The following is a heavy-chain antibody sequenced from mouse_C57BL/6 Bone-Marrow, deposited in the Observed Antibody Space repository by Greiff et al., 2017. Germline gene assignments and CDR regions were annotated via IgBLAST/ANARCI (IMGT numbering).Heavy chain of an antibody. CDR2: INPNYGYT. D-gene: IGHD1-1*01. V-gene: IGHV1-39*01. CDR1: GYSFTDYN. CDR3: ATGYYGSSDY. J-gene: IGHJ2*01. Sequence: VQLKESGPELVKPGASVKISCKASGYSFTDYNMNWVKQSNGKSLEWIGVINPNYGYTSYNQKFKGKATLTVDQSSSTAYMQLKSLTSEDSAVYCCATGYYGSSDYWGQGTTLTVSS.